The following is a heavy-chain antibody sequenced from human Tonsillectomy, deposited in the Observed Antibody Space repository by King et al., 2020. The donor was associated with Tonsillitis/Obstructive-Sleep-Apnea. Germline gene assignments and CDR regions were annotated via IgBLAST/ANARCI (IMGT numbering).Heavy chain of an antibody. J-gene: IGHJ3*02. CDR3: TTAVTTIPYDAFDI. Sequence: VQLVESGGGLVKPGGSLRLSCAASGFTFSNAWMSWVRQAPGKGLEWVGRIKSKTDGGTTDYAAPVKGRFTISRDDSKNTLYLQMNSLKTEDTAVYYCTTAVTTIPYDAFDIWGQGTMVTVSS. CDR2: IKSKTDGGTT. V-gene: IGHV3-15*01. D-gene: IGHD4-11*01. CDR1: GFTFSNAW.